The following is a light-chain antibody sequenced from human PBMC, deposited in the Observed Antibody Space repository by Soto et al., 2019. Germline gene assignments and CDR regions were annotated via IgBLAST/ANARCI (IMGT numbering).Light chain of an antibody. CDR2: ANS. CDR3: QSFDSSLSGSVV. V-gene: IGLV1-40*01. J-gene: IGLJ2*01. CDR1: SSNIGAGYD. Sequence: QSVLTQPPSVSGAPGQRGTISCTGSSSNIGAGYDVHWYQQLPGTAPKVLIYANSHRPSGVPDRFSGSQSGTSASLSITGLQADDESYYYGQSFDSSLSGSVVFGGGTKLTVL.